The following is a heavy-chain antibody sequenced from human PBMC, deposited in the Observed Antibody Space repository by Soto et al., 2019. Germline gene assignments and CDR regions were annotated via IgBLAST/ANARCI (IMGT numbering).Heavy chain of an antibody. CDR1: GGSLSSYY. J-gene: IGHJ4*02. Sequence: QVQLQESGPGLVKPSETLSLTCVVSGGSLSSYYWSWIRQPPGKGLEWIGCIYYSGSTNYNPSLKSRVTISVDTSKNQFSLKLSSVTAADTAVYYCARTWGSPNDYWGRGTLVTVSS. V-gene: IGHV4-59*01. CDR3: ARTWGSPNDY. CDR2: IYYSGST. D-gene: IGHD3-16*01.